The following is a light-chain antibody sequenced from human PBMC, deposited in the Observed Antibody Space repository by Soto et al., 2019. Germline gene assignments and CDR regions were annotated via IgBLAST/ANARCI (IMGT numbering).Light chain of an antibody. CDR1: SGSVSTTYY. CDR3: MVYMGSGIWV. Sequence: QTVVTQEPSFSVSPGGTVTLTCGLSSGSVSTTYYPSWYQQTPGQAPRTLMYSTNTRSSGVPDRFSGSILGNKAALTITGGQADYESEYYCMVYMGSGIWVFGGGTKVTVL. J-gene: IGLJ3*02. CDR2: STN. V-gene: IGLV8-61*01.